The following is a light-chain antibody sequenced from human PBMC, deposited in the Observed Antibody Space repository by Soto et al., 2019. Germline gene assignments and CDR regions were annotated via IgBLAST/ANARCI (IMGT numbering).Light chain of an antibody. CDR2: AAS. Sequence: DIQMTQSPSSLSAAVGDRVTITCRASQGIRNYLAWYQQKPGKVPKLLIYAASTLQSGVPSRFSGGGSGTDFTLTISSLQPEDVATYYCQHYKSASFTFGPGTRGDFK. CDR1: QGIRNY. J-gene: IGKJ3*01. V-gene: IGKV1-27*01. CDR3: QHYKSASFT.